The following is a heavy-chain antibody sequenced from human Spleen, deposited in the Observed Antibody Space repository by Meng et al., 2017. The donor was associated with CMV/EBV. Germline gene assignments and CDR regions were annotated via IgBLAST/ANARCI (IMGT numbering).Heavy chain of an antibody. CDR3: AKVRGYSSSMDPGAYFDY. CDR1: GFTFSSYS. V-gene: IGHV3-21*04. CDR2: ISSSSSYI. Sequence: GESLKISCAASGFTFSSYSMNWVRQAPGKGLEWVSSISSSSSYIYYADSVKGRFTISRDNAKNSLYLHMSSLRADDTAVYYCAKVRGYSSSMDPGAYFDYWGQGTLVTISS. D-gene: IGHD6-13*01. J-gene: IGHJ4*02.